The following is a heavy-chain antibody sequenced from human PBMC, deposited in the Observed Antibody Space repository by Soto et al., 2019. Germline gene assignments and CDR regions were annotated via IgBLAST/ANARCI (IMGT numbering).Heavy chain of an antibody. V-gene: IGHV2-5*01. Sequence: QITLKESGPTLVKPTQTLTLTCTFSGFSLSTSGVGVGWIRQPPGKALEWLALIYWNDDKRYSPSLKSRLTNPQDPSKNPVVLTMTNMDPVDTATYYCAHSGGDFDYWGQGTLVTVSS. CDR2: IYWNDDK. J-gene: IGHJ4*02. CDR1: GFSLSTSGVG. CDR3: AHSGGDFDY. D-gene: IGHD3-16*01.